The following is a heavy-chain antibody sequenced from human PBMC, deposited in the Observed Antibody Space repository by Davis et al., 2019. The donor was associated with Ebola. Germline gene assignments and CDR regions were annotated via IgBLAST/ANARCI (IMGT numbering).Heavy chain of an antibody. D-gene: IGHD4-11*01. Sequence: SETLSLTCSVPGGSITSSTRYYWGWIRQPPGQGLEWIASIYHTGNTYYNPSFQSRVTISVYTFKNQLSLRVNSVTAADTAVYYCARGISDYSSNWFDPWGQGTLVTVSS. J-gene: IGHJ5*02. V-gene: IGHV4-39*07. CDR2: IYHTGNT. CDR1: GGSITSSTRYY. CDR3: ARGISDYSSNWFDP.